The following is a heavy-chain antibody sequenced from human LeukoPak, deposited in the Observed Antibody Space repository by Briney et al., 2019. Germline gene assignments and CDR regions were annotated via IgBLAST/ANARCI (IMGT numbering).Heavy chain of an antibody. J-gene: IGHJ4*02. Sequence: PGGSLRLSCAASGFTVNSNYMTWVRQAPGKGLEWVSVIYSGGSTYYADSVKGRFTISRDNSKNTLYLQMNSLRAEDTAVCYCASGPREIQPEDYWGQGTLVTVSS. V-gene: IGHV3-66*02. D-gene: IGHD5-18*01. CDR2: IYSGGST. CDR3: ASGPREIQPEDY. CDR1: GFTVNSNY.